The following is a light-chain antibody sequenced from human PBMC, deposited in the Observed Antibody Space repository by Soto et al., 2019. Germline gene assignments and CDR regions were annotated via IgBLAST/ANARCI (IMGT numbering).Light chain of an antibody. CDR3: AAWDGSLSGVV. V-gene: IGLV1-47*01. CDR2: RDN. CDR1: SSNIGNNH. J-gene: IGLJ2*01. Sequence: QSVLTQPPSASGTPGQRVTISCSGSSSNIGNNHVYWYQQLPGTAPKLLIYRDNQRPSGVPDRFSGSRSGTSASLAISGLRFEDEADYHCAAWDGSLSGVVFGGGTKLTV.